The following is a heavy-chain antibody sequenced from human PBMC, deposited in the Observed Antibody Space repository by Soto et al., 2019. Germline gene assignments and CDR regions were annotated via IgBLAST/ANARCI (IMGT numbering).Heavy chain of an antibody. CDR2: IYYSGTTT. CDR1: GGSISSYY. Sequence: SETLSLTCTVSGGSISSYYWTWIRQPPGKGLEWMGYIYYSGTTTNYNPSLKSRVTLSVDTSKNQFSLKLSSVTAADTAVYYCARLGGSYAVPHFDYWGQGTLVTVS. V-gene: IGHV4-59*08. D-gene: IGHD1-26*01. CDR3: ARLGGSYAVPHFDY. J-gene: IGHJ4*02.